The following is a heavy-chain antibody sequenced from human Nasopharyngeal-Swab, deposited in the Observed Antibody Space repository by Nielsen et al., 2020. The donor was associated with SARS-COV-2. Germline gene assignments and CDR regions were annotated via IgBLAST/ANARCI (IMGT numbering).Heavy chain of an antibody. CDR2: ISPTSDYI. J-gene: IGHJ5*01. CDR3: VRGSYGHYDS. D-gene: IGHD4-17*01. CDR1: GFTFSSYW. V-gene: IGHV3-21*06. Sequence: GESLKISCAASGFTFSSYWMSWVRQAPGKGLEWVSSISPTSDYIYYAESVKGRFTISRDSAKNSLFLQMNSLRAEETAIYYCVRGSYGHYDSWGQGALITVSS.